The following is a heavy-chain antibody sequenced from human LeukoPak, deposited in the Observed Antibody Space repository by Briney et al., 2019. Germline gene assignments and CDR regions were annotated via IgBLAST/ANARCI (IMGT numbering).Heavy chain of an antibody. V-gene: IGHV3-23*01. CDR2: ISGSGGST. CDR1: GFTFSSYA. D-gene: IGHD5-18*01. Sequence: GGSLRLSCAASGFTFSSYAMSWVRQAPGKGLEWVSAISGSGGSTYYADSVKGRFTISRDNSKNTLYLQMNSLRAEDTAVYYCARDGGVGYSYGDYWGQGTLVTVSS. CDR3: ARDGGVGYSYGDY. J-gene: IGHJ4*02.